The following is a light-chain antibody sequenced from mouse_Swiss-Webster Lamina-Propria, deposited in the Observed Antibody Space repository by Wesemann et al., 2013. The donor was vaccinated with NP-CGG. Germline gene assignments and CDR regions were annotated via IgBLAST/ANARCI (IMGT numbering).Light chain of an antibody. CDR1: SSVSSSY. CDR2: SIS. V-gene: IGKV4-73*01. J-gene: IGKJ1*01. CDR3: QQWSSNPRT. Sequence: QIVLTQSPAIMSASPGERVTMTCSASSSVSSSYLYWYQQKSGSSPKLLIYSISNLASGVPARFSGSGSGTSYSLTINSMEAEDAATYYCQQWSSNPRTFGGGTKLEIK.